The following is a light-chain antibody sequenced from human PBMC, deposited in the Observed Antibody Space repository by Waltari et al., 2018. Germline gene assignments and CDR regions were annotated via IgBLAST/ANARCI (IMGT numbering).Light chain of an antibody. Sequence: QSALTQPASVSGSPGQSITISCTGRSSDVGSYSLVSWYQHHPGKAPKLLIYEGSKRPSGVSNRFSGSKSGNTASLTISGLQAEDEADYYCSSYASSSTFVLFGGGTKLIVL. CDR1: SSDVGSYSL. CDR2: EGS. CDR3: SSYASSSTFVL. J-gene: IGLJ2*01. V-gene: IGLV2-23*03.